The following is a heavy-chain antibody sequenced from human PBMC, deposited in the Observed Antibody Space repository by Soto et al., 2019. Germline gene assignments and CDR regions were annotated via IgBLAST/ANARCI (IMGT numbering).Heavy chain of an antibody. Sequence: GGSLRLSCAASGFTFSSYAMSWVRQAPGKGLEWVSAISGSGGSTYYADSVKGRFTISRDNSKNTLYLQMNSLRAEDTAVYYCAKDLGHHGDILTGYYRYWGQGTLVTVS. J-gene: IGHJ4*02. V-gene: IGHV3-23*01. CDR2: ISGSGGST. D-gene: IGHD3-9*01. CDR3: AKDLGHHGDILTGYYRY. CDR1: GFTFSSYA.